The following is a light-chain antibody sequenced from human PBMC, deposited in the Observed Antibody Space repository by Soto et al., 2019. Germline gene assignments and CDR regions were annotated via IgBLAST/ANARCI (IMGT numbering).Light chain of an antibody. V-gene: IGKV1-6*01. CDR1: QDIRND. J-gene: IGKJ1*01. Sequence: AIPMTQSPSSLSASVGDRVNITCRASQDIRNDLGWYQQKPGKAPKLLIYAAFSLQSGVPSRFSGSGSGTDFTLTISSLQPEDFATYYCLQDYNYPRTFGQGTKVEIK. CDR3: LQDYNYPRT. CDR2: AAF.